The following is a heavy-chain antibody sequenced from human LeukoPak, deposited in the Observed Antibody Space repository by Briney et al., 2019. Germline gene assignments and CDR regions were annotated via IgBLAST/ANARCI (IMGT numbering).Heavy chain of an antibody. Sequence: SETLSLTCAVYGGSFSGYYWSWIRQPPGKGLEWIGEINHSGSTNYNPSLKSRVTISVDTSKNQFSLKLSSVTAADTAVYYCARETTSYYWFDPWGQGTLVTVSS. CDR2: INHSGST. CDR1: GGSFSGYY. CDR3: ARETTSYYWFDP. D-gene: IGHD1-14*01. J-gene: IGHJ5*02. V-gene: IGHV4-34*01.